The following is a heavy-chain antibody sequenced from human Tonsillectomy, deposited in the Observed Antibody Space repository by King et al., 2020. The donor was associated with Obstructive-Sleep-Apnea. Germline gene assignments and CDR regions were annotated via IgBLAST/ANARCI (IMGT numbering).Heavy chain of an antibody. D-gene: IGHD6-19*01. J-gene: IGHJ4*02. CDR1: GFTFNDAW. CDR3: AAGKVAAYFAS. V-gene: IGHV3-15*01. CDR2: IKSKTEGGTT. Sequence: VQLVESGGGLVKPGGSLRLSCAASGFTFNDAWMSWVRQAPGKALEWVGRIKSKTEGGTTDYAAPVKGRFSISRDDSENALYLQMSSLKTEDTAVYFCAAGKVAAYFASWGQGTLVTVSS.